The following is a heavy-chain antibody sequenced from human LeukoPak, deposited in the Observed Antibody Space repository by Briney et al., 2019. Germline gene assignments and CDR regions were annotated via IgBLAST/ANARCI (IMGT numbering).Heavy chain of an antibody. J-gene: IGHJ6*03. CDR1: GFTFSSYS. CDR2: ISGSGGST. V-gene: IGHV3-23*01. CDR3: AKDSKTRITIFGVENYYYYYYMDV. Sequence: GGSLRLSCAASGFTFSSYSTNWVRQAPGKGLEWVSSISGSGGSTYYADSVKGRFTISRDNSKNTLYLQMNSLRAEDTAVYYCAKDSKTRITIFGVENYYYYYYMDVWGKGTTVTVSS. D-gene: IGHD3-3*01.